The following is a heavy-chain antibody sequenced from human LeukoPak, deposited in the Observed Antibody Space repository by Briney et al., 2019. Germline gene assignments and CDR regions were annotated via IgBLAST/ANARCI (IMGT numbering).Heavy chain of an antibody. J-gene: IGHJ5*02. CDR3: ASPRGYSYGYWFDP. Sequence: SMKDSCKTSGGTLGCYAISWVRQATGQGLEWMGGIIPIFGTANYAQKFQGRVTITTDESTSTAYMELSSLRSEDTAVYYCASPRGYSYGYWFDPWGQGTLVTVSS. D-gene: IGHD5-18*01. CDR1: GGTLGCYA. V-gene: IGHV1-69*05. CDR2: IIPIFGTA.